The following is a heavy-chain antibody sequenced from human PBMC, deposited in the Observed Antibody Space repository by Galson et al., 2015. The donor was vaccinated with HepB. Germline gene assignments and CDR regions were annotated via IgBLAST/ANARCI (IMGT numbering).Heavy chain of an antibody. V-gene: IGHV3-30*04. CDR3: ARDVGGYFPY. Sequence: SLRLSCAASGFTFSSYAMHGVRQAPGKGLEWVAVITADGSSKNYADSVKGRFTISRDNSKNTLYLQMNSLRAEDTAVYYCARDVGGYFPYWGQGTLVTVSS. J-gene: IGHJ1*01. CDR2: ITADGSSK. D-gene: IGHD3-16*01. CDR1: GFTFSSYA.